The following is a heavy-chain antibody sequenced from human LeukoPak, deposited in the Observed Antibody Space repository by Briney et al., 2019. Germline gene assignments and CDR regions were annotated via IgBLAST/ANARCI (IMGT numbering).Heavy chain of an antibody. CDR1: GYTFTSYY. CDR2: INPSGGST. CDR3: ARGGSSDSSGYQWNY. Sequence: GASVKVSCKASGYTFTSYYMHWVRQALGQGLEWMGIINPSGGSTSYAQKSQGGVTMTRDTSTSTVYMELSSLRSEDTAVYYCARGGSSDSSGYQWNYWGQGTLVTVSS. D-gene: IGHD3-22*01. V-gene: IGHV1-46*01. J-gene: IGHJ4*02.